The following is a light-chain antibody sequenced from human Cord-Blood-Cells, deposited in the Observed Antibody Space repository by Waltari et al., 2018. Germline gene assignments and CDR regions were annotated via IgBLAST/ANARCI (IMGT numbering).Light chain of an antibody. J-gene: IGKJ2*01. V-gene: IGKV4-1*01. CDR1: QSVLYSSNNKNY. CDR2: WAS. CDR3: QQYYSTMYT. Sequence: DIVMTQSPDSLAVSLGERATINCKSSQSVLYSSNNKNYLAWYQQKPGQPPKLLIYWASTRESGVPDRFSGSGSGTDFTLTISSLQAEDVAVYYSQQYYSTMYTFGQGTKLEIK.